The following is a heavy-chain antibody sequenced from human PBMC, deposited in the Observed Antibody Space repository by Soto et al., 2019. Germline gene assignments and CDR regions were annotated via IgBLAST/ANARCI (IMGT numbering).Heavy chain of an antibody. D-gene: IGHD3-3*01. Sequence: QVQLVQSGAEVKKPGSSVKVSCKASGGTFSSYTISWVRQAPGQGLEWMGRIIPILGIANYAQKFQGRVTITADKSSSTAYMELSSLRSEDTAVYYCARRNYDFWSGFPTYYYYYMDVWGKVTTVTVSS. CDR1: GGTFSSYT. CDR3: ARRNYDFWSGFPTYYYYYMDV. J-gene: IGHJ6*03. CDR2: IIPILGIA. V-gene: IGHV1-69*02.